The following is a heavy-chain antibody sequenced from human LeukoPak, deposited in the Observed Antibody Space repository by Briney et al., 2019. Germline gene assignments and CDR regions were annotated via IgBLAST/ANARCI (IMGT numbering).Heavy chain of an antibody. CDR1: GFIFNSYA. CDR3: AKDLVVAAPYGRFDY. Sequence: PGRSLRLSCAASGFIFNSYAMSWVRQPPGRGLEWISGISGNGVSTYYADSVKGRFTISRDNSKNTLYSQMNSLRAEDTAVYYCAKDLVVAAPYGRFDYWGQGTLVTVSS. CDR2: ISGNGVST. J-gene: IGHJ4*02. V-gene: IGHV3-23*01. D-gene: IGHD2-15*01.